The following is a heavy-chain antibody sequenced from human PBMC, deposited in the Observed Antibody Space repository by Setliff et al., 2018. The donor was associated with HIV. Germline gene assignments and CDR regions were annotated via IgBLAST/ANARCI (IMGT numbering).Heavy chain of an antibody. CDR2: VYTTGSA. CDR3: ARALAGGSGWNYFDL. D-gene: IGHD6-19*01. Sequence: PSETLSLTCTVSGASFIRSRYYWSWIRQPAGKGLEWIGHVYTTGSASYNPSLESRVTILEALSKNQFSLNLDSVTAADTAMYFCARALAGGSGWNYFDLWGPGTLVTVSS. V-gene: IGHV4-61*09. J-gene: IGHJ4*02. CDR1: GASFIRSRYY.